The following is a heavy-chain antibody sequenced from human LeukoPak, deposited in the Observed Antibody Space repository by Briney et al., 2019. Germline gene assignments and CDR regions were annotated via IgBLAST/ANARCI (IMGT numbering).Heavy chain of an antibody. CDR1: GGTVSRYP. V-gene: IGHV1-69*13. CDR2: TIPLFGTA. Sequence: ASVKVSCKASGGTVSRYPNSWVRQAPGQGLEWMGGTIPLFGTANYAQKFQGRVTITADESTGTAYMELSSLRSEDTAVYYCARDRPGRYCSTISCYSASPFDPWGQGTLVTVSS. J-gene: IGHJ5*02. CDR3: ARDRPGRYCSTISCYSASPFDP. D-gene: IGHD2-2*02.